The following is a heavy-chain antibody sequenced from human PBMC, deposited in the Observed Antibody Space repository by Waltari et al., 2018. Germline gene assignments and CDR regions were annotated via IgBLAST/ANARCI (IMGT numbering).Heavy chain of an antibody. CDR3: ARVGSVWYLYFQH. Sequence: EVQLVESGGGLVQPGGSLRLSCAASGFTFSSYWMSWVRQAPVKGLEWVANIKQDGSEKYYVASVKGRFTISRDNAKNSLYLQMNSLRSEDTAVYYCARVGSVWYLYFQHWGQGTLVTVSS. CDR2: IKQDGSEK. D-gene: IGHD6-19*01. J-gene: IGHJ1*01. V-gene: IGHV3-7*01. CDR1: GFTFSSYW.